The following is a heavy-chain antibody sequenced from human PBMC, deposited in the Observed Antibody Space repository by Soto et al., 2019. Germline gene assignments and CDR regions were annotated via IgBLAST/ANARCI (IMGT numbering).Heavy chain of an antibody. Sequence: PGGSLRLSSEASGFTFSTYALNWVRQAPGKWGEGGAAMMGSGGSKYYLDTVKGRLTISRDNSMDTLYGHMSSLRTEYTAVYYCAKWKHGLVVDYYGVDVWGQGSTVTV. V-gene: IGHV3-23*02. CDR2: MMGSGGSK. CDR3: AKWKHGLVVDYYGVDV. D-gene: IGHD6-19*01. CDR1: GFTFSTYA. J-gene: IGHJ6*01.